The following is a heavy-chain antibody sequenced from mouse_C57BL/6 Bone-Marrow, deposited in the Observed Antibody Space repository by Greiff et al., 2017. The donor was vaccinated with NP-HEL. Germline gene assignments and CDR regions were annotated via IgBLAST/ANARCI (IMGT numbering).Heavy chain of an antibody. CDR2: IWGDGST. CDR1: GFSLTSYG. D-gene: IGHD1-1*01. Sequence: VQGVESGPGLVAPSQSLSITCTVSGFSLTSYGVSWVRQPPGKGLEWLGVIWGDGSTTSHSALISRLSISKDNTKSQVFLKLNSLQTDDTATYYCAKTTVVDAWFAYWGQGTLVTVSA. CDR3: AKTTVVDAWFAY. V-gene: IGHV2-3*01. J-gene: IGHJ3*01.